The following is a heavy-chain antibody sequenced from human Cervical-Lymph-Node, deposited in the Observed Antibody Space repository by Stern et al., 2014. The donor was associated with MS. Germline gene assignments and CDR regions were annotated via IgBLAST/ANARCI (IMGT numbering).Heavy chain of an antibody. CDR2: ISGPGYNI. Sequence: EVQLVESGGGLVKPGGSLRLSCAASGFTFSTYTMNWVRQAPGKGLEWVSSISGPGYNIYYADSVKGRYTISRDNAKNSLYLQMNSLRAEDTAVYYCARDSLYVWWSSQYGMDVWGQGTAVTVSS. V-gene: IGHV3-21*01. J-gene: IGHJ6*02. CDR1: GFTFSTYT. D-gene: IGHD3-16*01. CDR3: ARDSLYVWWSSQYGMDV.